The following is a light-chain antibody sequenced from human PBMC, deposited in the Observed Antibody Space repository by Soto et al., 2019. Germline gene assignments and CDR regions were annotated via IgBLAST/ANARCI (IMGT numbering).Light chain of an antibody. J-gene: IGLJ3*02. Sequence: QSAMTQPPSVSGAPGQRVTISCTGNSSNIGAGYDVHWYLQLPGTAPKLLIYGNSNRPSGVPDRFSGSKSGTSASLAITGLQAEDEADYYCQSYDNSLSGWVFGGGTKLTVL. CDR1: SSNIGAGYD. CDR3: QSYDNSLSGWV. CDR2: GNS. V-gene: IGLV1-40*01.